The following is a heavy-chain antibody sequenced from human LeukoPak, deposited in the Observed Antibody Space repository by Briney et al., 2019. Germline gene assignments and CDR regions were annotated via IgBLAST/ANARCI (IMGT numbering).Heavy chain of an antibody. V-gene: IGHV4-59*12. D-gene: IGHD6-13*01. J-gene: IGHJ5*02. CDR2: IYYSGST. CDR1: GGSISSYY. CDR3: ARARYSSSSSWFDP. Sequence: KTSETLSLTCTVSGGSISSYYWSWIRQPPGKGLEWIGYIYYSGSTNYNPSLKSRVTISVDTSKNQFSLKLSSVTAAATAVYYCARARYSSSSSWFDPWGQGTLVTVSS.